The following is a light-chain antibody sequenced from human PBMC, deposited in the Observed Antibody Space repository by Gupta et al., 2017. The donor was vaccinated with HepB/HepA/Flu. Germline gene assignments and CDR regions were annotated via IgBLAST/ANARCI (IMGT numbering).Light chain of an antibody. Sequence: DIVMTQSPDSLAVSLGERATINCKSSQSVLYSSHNKNLAWYQQKAGQPPKLLIYWASTRASGVPDRFNGSGSGTDFTLTISNLQAEDVAVYYCQQDDNTPLSFGGGTKVEIK. CDR1: QSVLYSSHNKN. CDR3: QQDDNTPLS. CDR2: WAS. J-gene: IGKJ4*01. V-gene: IGKV4-1*01.